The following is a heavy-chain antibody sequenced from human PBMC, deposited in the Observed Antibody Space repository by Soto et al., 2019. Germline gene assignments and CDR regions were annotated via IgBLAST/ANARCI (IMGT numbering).Heavy chain of an antibody. CDR2: IYHSGST. CDR1: GGSISSGGYS. Sequence: SDTLSLTCAVSGGSISSGGYSWSWIRQPPGKGLEWIGYIYHSGSTYYNPSLKSRVTISVDTSKNQFSLKLSSVTAADTAVYYCARHLKYCSAGGWYYYGMDVWGQGTTVNVSS. CDR3: ARHLKYCSAGGWYYYGMDV. V-gene: IGHV4-30-2*03. D-gene: IGHD2-15*01. J-gene: IGHJ6*02.